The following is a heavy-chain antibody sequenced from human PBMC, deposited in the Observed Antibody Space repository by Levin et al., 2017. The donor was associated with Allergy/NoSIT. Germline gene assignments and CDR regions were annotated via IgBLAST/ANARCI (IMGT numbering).Heavy chain of an antibody. CDR1: GFPFSSYG. Sequence: AGGSLRLSCVVSGFPFSSYGMHWVRQTPGKGLEWVAVISYDATYKNYAESVRGRFSISRDNSNNTLYLQMEGLRPDDTAIYYCAKDNGRTVRRPHRLFDSWGQGILVTVSS. J-gene: IGHJ4*02. CDR3: AKDNGRTVRRPHRLFDS. D-gene: IGHD4-11*01. CDR2: ISYDATYK. V-gene: IGHV3-30*18.